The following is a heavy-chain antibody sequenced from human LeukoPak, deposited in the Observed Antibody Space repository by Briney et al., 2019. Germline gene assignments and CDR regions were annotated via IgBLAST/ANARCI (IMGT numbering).Heavy chain of an antibody. CDR3: ARFPWPHDYGDPGYFDY. Sequence: ETLSLTCTVSGGSISSSSYYWGWIRQPPGKGLVWVSRINSDGSSTSYADSVEGRFTISRDNAKNTLYLQMNSLRAEDTAVYYCARFPWPHDYGDPGYFDYWGQGALVTVSS. D-gene: IGHD4-17*01. V-gene: IGHV3-74*01. CDR2: INSDGSST. J-gene: IGHJ4*02. CDR1: GGSISSSSYY.